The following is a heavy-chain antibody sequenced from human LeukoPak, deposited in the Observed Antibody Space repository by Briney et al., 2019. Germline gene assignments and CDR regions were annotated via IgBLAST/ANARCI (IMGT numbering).Heavy chain of an antibody. Sequence: ASVKVSCKASGGTFSSYAISWVRRAPGQGLEWMGRIIPILGIANYAQKFQGRVTITADKSTSTAYMELSSLRSEDTAVYYCAREVTGTTRWFDPWGQGTLVTVSS. CDR1: GGTFSSYA. D-gene: IGHD1-7*01. CDR3: AREVTGTTRWFDP. V-gene: IGHV1-69*04. J-gene: IGHJ5*02. CDR2: IIPILGIA.